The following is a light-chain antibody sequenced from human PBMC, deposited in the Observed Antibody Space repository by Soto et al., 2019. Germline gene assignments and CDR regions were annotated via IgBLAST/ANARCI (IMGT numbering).Light chain of an antibody. Sequence: EILMTQSPGTLSVSPGERATLSCRASQGISSKVAWYQQKPGQAPRLLMYDPSTRATGIPARFSGSGSGTEFTLTISSLQSEDFAVYYCQQYNNWPITFGQGTRLEVK. CDR3: QQYNNWPIT. CDR2: DPS. J-gene: IGKJ5*01. CDR1: QGISSK. V-gene: IGKV3-15*01.